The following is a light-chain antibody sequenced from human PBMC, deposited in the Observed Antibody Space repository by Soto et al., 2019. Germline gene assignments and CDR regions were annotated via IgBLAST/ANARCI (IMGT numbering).Light chain of an antibody. J-gene: IGKJ1*01. CDR3: HQHGGTPET. Sequence: EIVLTQSPGTLSLSAGERATLSCRASQSVSSNLAWYQQKPGQAPRLLIYGASTRATGIPARFSGSGSGTEFILTISALEPEDSGIYHCHQHGGTPETFGQGTKVDI. CDR2: GAS. CDR1: QSVSSN. V-gene: IGKV3-20*01.